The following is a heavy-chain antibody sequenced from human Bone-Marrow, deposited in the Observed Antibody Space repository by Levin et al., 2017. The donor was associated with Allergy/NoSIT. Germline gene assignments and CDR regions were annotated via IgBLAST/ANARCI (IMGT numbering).Heavy chain of an antibody. V-gene: IGHV3-23*01. Sequence: GESLKISCAASGFTFSSYAMSWVRQAPGKGLEWVSAISGSGGSTYYADSVKGRFTISRDNSKNTLYLQMNSLRAEDTAVYYCAKDSEYDYGDPNDAFDIWGQGTMVTVSS. CDR2: ISGSGGST. CDR1: GFTFSSYA. CDR3: AKDSEYDYGDPNDAFDI. D-gene: IGHD4-17*01. J-gene: IGHJ3*02.